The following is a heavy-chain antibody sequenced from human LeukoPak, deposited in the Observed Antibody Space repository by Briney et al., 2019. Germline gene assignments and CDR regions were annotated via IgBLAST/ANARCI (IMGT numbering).Heavy chain of an antibody. V-gene: IGHV4-34*01. J-gene: IGHJ4*02. CDR2: INHSGST. CDR3: ARVSVPYCINGVCYRGYFDY. Sequence: RPSETLSLTRAVYGGSFSGYYWSWIRQPPGKGLEWIGEINHSGSTNYNPSLKSRVTISVDTSKNQFSLKLSSVTAADTAVYYCARVSVPYCINGVCYRGYFDYWGQGTLVTVSS. CDR1: GGSFSGYY. D-gene: IGHD2-8*01.